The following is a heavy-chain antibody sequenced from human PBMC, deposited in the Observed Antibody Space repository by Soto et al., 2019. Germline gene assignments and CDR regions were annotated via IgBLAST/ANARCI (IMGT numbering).Heavy chain of an antibody. D-gene: IGHD6-6*01. CDR1: GGTFSSYA. V-gene: IGHV1-69*01. CDR3: ARGPGSSSPSYNWFDP. CDR2: IIPIFGTA. Sequence: QVQLVQSGAEVKKPGSSVKVSCKASGGTFSSYAISWVRQAPGQGLEWMGGIIPIFGTATYAQKFQGRVTITADESTSTAYMELGSLRSEDTAVYYCARGPGSSSPSYNWFDPWGQGTLVTVSS. J-gene: IGHJ5*02.